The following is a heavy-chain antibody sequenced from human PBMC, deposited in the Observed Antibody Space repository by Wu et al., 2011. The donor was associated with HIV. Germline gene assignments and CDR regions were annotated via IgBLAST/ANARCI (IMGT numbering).Heavy chain of an antibody. J-gene: IGHJ3*02. V-gene: IGHV4-30-4*08. CDR3: ARARGYSGYDDAFDI. D-gene: IGHD5-12*01. Sequence: VQLQESGPGLVKPSQTLSLTCTVSGGSISSGDYYWSWIRQPPRKGLEWIGYIYYSGSTYYNPSLKSRVTISVDTSKNQFSLKLSSVTAADTAVYYCARARGYSGYDDAFDIWGQGTMVTVSS. CDR1: GGSISSGDYY. CDR2: IYYSGST.